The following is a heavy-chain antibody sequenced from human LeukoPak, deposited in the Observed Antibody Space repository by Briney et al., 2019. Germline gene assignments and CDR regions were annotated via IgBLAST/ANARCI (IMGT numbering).Heavy chain of an antibody. CDR3: ARERSGSGDSDY. Sequence: ASETLSLTCTVSGGSISSGGYYWSWIRQPPGKGLEWIGYIYHSGSTYYNPSLKSRVTISVDRSKNQFSLKLSSVTAADTAVYYCARERSGSGDSDYWGQGTLVTVSS. V-gene: IGHV4-30-2*01. CDR1: GGSISSGGYY. CDR2: IYHSGST. J-gene: IGHJ4*02. D-gene: IGHD3-10*01.